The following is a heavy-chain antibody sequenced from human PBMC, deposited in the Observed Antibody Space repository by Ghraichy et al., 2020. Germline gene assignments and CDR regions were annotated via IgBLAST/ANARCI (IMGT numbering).Heavy chain of an antibody. CDR3: ARARIAAARYWYFDL. V-gene: IGHV3-7*03. J-gene: IGHJ2*01. D-gene: IGHD6-13*01. CDR1: GFTFSSYW. Sequence: GGSLRLSCAASGFTFSSYWMSWVRQAPGKGLEWVANIKQDGSEKYYVDSVKGRFTISRDNAKNSLYLQMNSLRAEDTAVYYCARARIAAARYWYFDLWGRGTLVTVSS. CDR2: IKQDGSEK.